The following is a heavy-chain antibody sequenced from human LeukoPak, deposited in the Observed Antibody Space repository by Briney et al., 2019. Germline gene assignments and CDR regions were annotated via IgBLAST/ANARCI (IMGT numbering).Heavy chain of an antibody. D-gene: IGHD3-16*01. CDR1: GFTFSSYS. CDR3: ARYADDPSWASYYYYMDV. V-gene: IGHV3-48*01. CDR2: ISSSSRTI. J-gene: IGHJ6*03. Sequence: PGGSLRLSCAASGFTFSSYSMNWVRQAPGKGLEWVSYISSSSRTIYYADSVKGRFTISRDNAKNSLYLQMNSLRAEDTAVYYCARYADDPSWASYYYYMDVWGKGTTVTVSS.